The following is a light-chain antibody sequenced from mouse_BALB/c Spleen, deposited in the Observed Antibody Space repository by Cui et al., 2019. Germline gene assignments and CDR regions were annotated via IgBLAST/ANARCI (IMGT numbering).Light chain of an antibody. CDR3: HQWSSYPWT. CDR1: SSVSY. J-gene: IGKJ1*01. V-gene: IGKV4-80*01. Sequence: QIVLTQSPAIMSASLGEEITLTYSASSSVSYMHWYQQKSGTSPKLLIYSTSNLASGVPSRFSGSGSGTFYSLTISSVEAEDAADYYCHQWSSYPWTFGGGTKLEIK. CDR2: STS.